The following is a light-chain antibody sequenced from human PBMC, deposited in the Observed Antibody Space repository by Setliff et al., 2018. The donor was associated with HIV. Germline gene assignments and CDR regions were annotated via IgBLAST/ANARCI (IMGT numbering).Light chain of an antibody. V-gene: IGLV1-47*01. Sequence: SSSNIGSNYVYWYQQLPGTAPKLLIYRNNQRPSGVPDRFSGSKSDTSASLAISGLRSEDEADYYCAAWDDSLSANYVFGTGTKV. CDR3: AAWDDSLSANYV. CDR2: RNN. CDR1: SSNIGSNY. J-gene: IGLJ1*01.